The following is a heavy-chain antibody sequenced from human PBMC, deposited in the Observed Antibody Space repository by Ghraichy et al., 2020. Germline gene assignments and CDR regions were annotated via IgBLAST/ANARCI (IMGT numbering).Heavy chain of an antibody. CDR1: GLMFSPNT. CDR3: SRGGGAGTPVLYHMDV. V-gene: IGHV3-21*01. D-gene: IGHD6-19*01. Sequence: GGSLRLSCVASGLMFSPNTMNWVRQAPGKGLEWVSSISSSNRYIYYADSVKGRFTISRDNAQKSLYLQMNSLRVEDTAVYYCSRGGGAGTPVLYHMDVWGLGTTVTVSS. J-gene: IGHJ6*02. CDR2: ISSSNRYI.